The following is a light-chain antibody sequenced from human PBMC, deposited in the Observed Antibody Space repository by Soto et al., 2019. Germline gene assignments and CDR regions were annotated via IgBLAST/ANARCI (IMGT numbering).Light chain of an antibody. J-gene: IGKJ1*01. CDR1: LSVSSSY. CDR3: QQYGSSPWT. Sequence: EIVMTQSPATLSVSPGERVTLSCRASLSVSSSYLAWYQQKPGQAPRLLIYGASSRATGIPDRFSGSGSGTDFTLTISRLEPEDFAVYYCQQYGSSPWTFGQGTKVEIK. CDR2: GAS. V-gene: IGKV3-20*01.